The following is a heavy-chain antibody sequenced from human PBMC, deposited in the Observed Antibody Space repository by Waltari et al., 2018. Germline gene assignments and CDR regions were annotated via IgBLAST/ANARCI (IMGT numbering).Heavy chain of an antibody. J-gene: IGHJ3*01. CDR3: VHSRGLTSAIPPRLDAFDV. D-gene: IGHD2-2*02. V-gene: IGHV2-5*01. CDR2: IHWNSEK. Sequence: ITLTESGPTLVKPTQKLTLTCNFSGFSLGTTGVGVGWVRQPPGKALEWLSLIHWNSEKRYNPSLRGRLTISKDTSTHQVVLTLNDVDPVDTATYFCVHSRGLTSAIPPRLDAFDVWGQGTMVTVSS. CDR1: GFSLGTTGVG.